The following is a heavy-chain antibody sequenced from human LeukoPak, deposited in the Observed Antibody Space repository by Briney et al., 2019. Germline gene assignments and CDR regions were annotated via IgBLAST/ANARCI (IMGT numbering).Heavy chain of an antibody. CDR3: ARDQGSGWFNAIFDY. J-gene: IGHJ4*02. V-gene: IGHV3-7*01. CDR1: GFTFSSYW. D-gene: IGHD6-19*01. CDR2: INQDGSEK. Sequence: PGGSLRLSCAASGFTFSSYWMSWVRQAPGKGLEWVANINQDGSEKYYVDSVKGRFTISRDNAKNSLYLQMNSLRAEDTAVYYCARDQGSGWFNAIFDYWGQGTLVTVSS.